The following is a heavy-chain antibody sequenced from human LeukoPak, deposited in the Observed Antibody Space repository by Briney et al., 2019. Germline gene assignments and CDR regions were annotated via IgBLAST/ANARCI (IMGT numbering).Heavy chain of an antibody. CDR2: IWYDGSNQ. Sequence: GRSLRLSCAASGLTFRSHGFHWVRQAPGKGLEWVAVIWYDGSNQYYAGSVKGRFTISRDDSKNTLYLQMNSLRAEDTAVYYCARKGGWYYFDYWGQGTLVTVSS. D-gene: IGHD6-19*01. V-gene: IGHV3-33*01. J-gene: IGHJ4*02. CDR3: ARKGGWYYFDY. CDR1: GLTFRSHG.